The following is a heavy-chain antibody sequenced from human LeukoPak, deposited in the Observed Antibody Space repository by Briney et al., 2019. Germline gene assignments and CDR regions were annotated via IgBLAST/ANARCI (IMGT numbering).Heavy chain of an antibody. CDR3: ARRDYDILTGYYYYFDY. V-gene: IGHV5-51*01. D-gene: IGHD3-9*01. J-gene: IGHJ4*02. Sequence: GESLKISCKGSGYSFTSYWIGWVRQMPGKGLEWMGIIYPGDSDTRYSPSFQGLVTISADKSISTAYLQWSSLKASDTAMYYCARRDYDILTGYYYYFDYWGQGTLVTVSS. CDR2: IYPGDSDT. CDR1: GYSFTSYW.